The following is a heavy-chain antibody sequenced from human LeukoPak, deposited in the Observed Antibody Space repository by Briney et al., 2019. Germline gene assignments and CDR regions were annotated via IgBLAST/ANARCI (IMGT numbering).Heavy chain of an antibody. V-gene: IGHV4-59*01. CDR1: GGSISSYY. CDR3: ARALMATIEY. CDR2: IYYSGST. Sequence: SETLSLTCTVSGGSISSYYWSWLRQPPGKGLEWIGYIYYSGSTNYNPSLDGRVTISVDTSKKQFSLRVSSVTAADTAVYYCARALMATIEYWGQGTLVTVSS. J-gene: IGHJ4*02. D-gene: IGHD5-24*01.